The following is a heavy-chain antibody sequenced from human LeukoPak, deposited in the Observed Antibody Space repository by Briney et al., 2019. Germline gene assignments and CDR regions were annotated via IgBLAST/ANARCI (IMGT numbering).Heavy chain of an antibody. CDR3: AREGGPYRPLEY. CDR1: GGSISNTNW. V-gene: IGHV4-4*02. Sequence: PSETLSLTCGVSGGSISNTNWWTWFRQPPGKGLEWIGEVNLQGSTNYNPSLKSRVAISVDKSENHISLKLTSVTAPDTAVYSCAREGGPYRPLEYSGQGPLVTVAS. CDR2: VNLQGST. J-gene: IGHJ4*02.